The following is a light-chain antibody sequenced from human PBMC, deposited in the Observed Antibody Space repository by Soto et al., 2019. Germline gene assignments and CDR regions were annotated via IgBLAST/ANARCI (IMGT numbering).Light chain of an antibody. V-gene: IGKV1-27*01. Sequence: DIQMTQSPSSLSASVGDRVTITCRASQGIANYLAWYQHKPGKVPNLLIYAASTLQSGVPSRFSGGGSGVDFTLTISSLQPEDVATYYCQKHNTVPLTFGPGTKVDIK. J-gene: IGKJ3*01. CDR1: QGIANY. CDR3: QKHNTVPLT. CDR2: AAS.